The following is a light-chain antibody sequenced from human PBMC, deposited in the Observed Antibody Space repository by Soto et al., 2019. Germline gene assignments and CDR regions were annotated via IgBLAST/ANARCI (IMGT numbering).Light chain of an antibody. CDR2: DAT. CDR3: QQLHSYPFT. Sequence: AIQLTQSPPSLSASVGDRVTITCRASQGVSSSLAWYHQQPGKAPKLLIYDATTLQSGVPSRFSGSGSGTDVTLTINSLQPADFATYYCQQLHSYPFTFGQGTRLEI. J-gene: IGKJ5*01. V-gene: IGKV1-13*02. CDR1: QGVSSS.